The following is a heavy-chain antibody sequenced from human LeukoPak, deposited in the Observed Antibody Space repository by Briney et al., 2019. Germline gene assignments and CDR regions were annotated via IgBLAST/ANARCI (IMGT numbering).Heavy chain of an antibody. D-gene: IGHD5-18*01. CDR1: GFTFSRHN. CDR3: ARGSGVQVWSSLDY. Sequence: PGGSLRLSCAASGFTFSRHNMNWVRQAPMKGLEWVSSIGSDGSYIYYAESVKGRFTISRDNAKNSLHLQMNCLRAEDTAVYYCARGSGVQVWSSLDYWGQGTLDTVSS. V-gene: IGHV3-21*01. CDR2: IGSDGSYI. J-gene: IGHJ4*02.